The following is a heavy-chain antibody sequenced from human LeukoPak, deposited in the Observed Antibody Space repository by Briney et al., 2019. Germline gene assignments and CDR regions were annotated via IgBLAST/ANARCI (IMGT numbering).Heavy chain of an antibody. CDR3: ARGSSIAVAGTDYYYGMDV. CDR1: GFTFSSYS. J-gene: IGHJ6*02. V-gene: IGHV3-21*04. Sequence: GGSLRLSCAASGFTFSSYSMNWVRQAPGKGLEWVSSISSSGSTIYYADSVKGRFTISRDNAKNSLYLQMNSLRAEDTAVYYCARGSSIAVAGTDYYYGMDVWGQGTTVTVSS. D-gene: IGHD6-19*01. CDR2: ISSSGSTI.